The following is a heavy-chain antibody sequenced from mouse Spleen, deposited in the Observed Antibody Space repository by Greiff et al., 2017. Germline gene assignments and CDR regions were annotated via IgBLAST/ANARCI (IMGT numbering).Heavy chain of an antibody. J-gene: IGHJ4*01. CDR1: GFTFSSYA. D-gene: IGHD3-1*01. CDR3: ARHGGYQLGYYAMDY. Sequence: DVMLVESGGGLVKPGGSLKLSCAASGFTFSSYAMSWVRQTPEKRLEWVATISSGGSYTYYPDSVKGRFTISRDNAKNTLYLQMSSLRSEDTAMYYCARHGGYQLGYYAMDYWGQGTSVTVSS. CDR2: ISSGGSYT. V-gene: IGHV5-9-1*01.